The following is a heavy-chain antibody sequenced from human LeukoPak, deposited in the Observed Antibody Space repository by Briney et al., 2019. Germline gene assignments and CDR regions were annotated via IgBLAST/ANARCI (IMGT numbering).Heavy chain of an antibody. V-gene: IGHV4-30-2*03. J-gene: IGHJ6*03. CDR2: INYSGTT. D-gene: IGHD6-13*01. Sequence: LSLTRSLSCASIGRGGYSWSWVRQPPGRGLEWIGSINYSGTTLYHPSLNSRFTISVQTSKNQFSLKLSSVTPAPRAAHCCARHRHSSSWYRGGYYYMDVWRKGTTDTISS. CDR1: CASIGRGGYS. CDR3: ARHRHSSSWYRGGYYYMDV.